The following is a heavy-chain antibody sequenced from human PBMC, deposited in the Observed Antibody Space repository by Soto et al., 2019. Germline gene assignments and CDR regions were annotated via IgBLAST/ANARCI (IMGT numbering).Heavy chain of an antibody. CDR2: IYYSGST. D-gene: IGHD6-19*01. CDR3: AKDGLPGSYSSGWYTDY. Sequence: SETLSLTCTVSGGSISSYYWSWIRQPPGKGLEWIGYIYYSGSTNYNPSLKSRVTISVDTSKNQFSLKLSSVTAADTAVYYCAKDGLPGSYSSGWYTDYWGQGTLVTVSS. J-gene: IGHJ4*02. V-gene: IGHV4-59*12. CDR1: GGSISSYY.